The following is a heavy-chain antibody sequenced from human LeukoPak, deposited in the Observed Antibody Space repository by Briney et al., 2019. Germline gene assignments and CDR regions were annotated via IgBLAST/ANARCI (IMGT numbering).Heavy chain of an antibody. D-gene: IGHD5-12*01. V-gene: IGHV1-69*04. CDR1: GGTFSSYA. Sequence: SVKVSCKASGGTFSSYAISWVRQAPGQGLEWMGRIIPILGLANYAQKFQGRVTITADKSTSTAYMELSSLRSEDTAVYYCAAIVATILDYWGQGTLVTVSS. CDR2: IIPILGLA. J-gene: IGHJ4*02. CDR3: AAIVATILDY.